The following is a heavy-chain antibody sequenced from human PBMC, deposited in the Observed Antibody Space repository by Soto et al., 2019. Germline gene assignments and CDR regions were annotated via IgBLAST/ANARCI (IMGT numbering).Heavy chain of an antibody. Sequence: PGASLKISCKGSGYSFTSYWIGWVRQMPEKGLEWMGIIYPGDSDTRYSPSFQGQVTISADKSIGTAYLQWSSLKASDTAMYYCARYLNYGDPYNYYGMYVWGQGTTFT. CDR3: ARYLNYGDPYNYYGMYV. D-gene: IGHD1-7*01. J-gene: IGHJ6*02. V-gene: IGHV5-51*01. CDR1: GYSFTSYW. CDR2: IYPGDSDT.